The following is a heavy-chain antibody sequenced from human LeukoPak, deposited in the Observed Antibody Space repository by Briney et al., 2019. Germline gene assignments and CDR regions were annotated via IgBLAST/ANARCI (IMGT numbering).Heavy chain of an antibody. V-gene: IGHV3-23*01. Sequence: GGSLRLSCEASGFIFSRSAMSWVRQALGKGLEWVSAISGSGGSTDYADAVKGRFTISRDNSKKTLYLQMNSLRAEDTAVYYCAKRYSRSSGDWGQGTLVTVSS. J-gene: IGHJ4*02. CDR3: AKRYSRSSGD. CDR1: GFIFSRSA. D-gene: IGHD6-6*01. CDR2: ISGSGGST.